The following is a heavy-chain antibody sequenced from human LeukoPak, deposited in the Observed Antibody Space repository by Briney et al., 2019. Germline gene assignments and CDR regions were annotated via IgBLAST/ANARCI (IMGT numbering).Heavy chain of an antibody. V-gene: IGHV1-8*01. D-gene: IGHD2-2*01. CDR2: MNPNSGNT. J-gene: IGHJ4*02. CDR3: ARGDIVVVPAASKGFDY. CDR1: GYTFTSYD. Sequence: ASVKVSCKASGYTFTSYDINWVRQATGLGLEWMGWMNPNSGNTGYAQKFQGRVTMTRNTSISTAYMELSSLRSEDTAVYYCARGDIVVVPAASKGFDYWGQGTLVTVSS.